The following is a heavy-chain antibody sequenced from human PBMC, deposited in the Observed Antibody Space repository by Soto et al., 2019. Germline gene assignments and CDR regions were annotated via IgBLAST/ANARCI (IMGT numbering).Heavy chain of an antibody. CDR3: ARRGPGTYFDY. Sequence: EVQLLDSGGGLVQPGGSLRLSCAPSGFPFSSYAMNWVRQAPGKGLEWVSVISGSGDSTYYADSVKGRFTISRDNSKNTLYLQMNSLRAEDTAVYYCARRGPGTYFDYWGQGTLVTVSS. CDR2: ISGSGDST. CDR1: GFPFSSYA. V-gene: IGHV3-23*01. D-gene: IGHD6-13*01. J-gene: IGHJ4*02.